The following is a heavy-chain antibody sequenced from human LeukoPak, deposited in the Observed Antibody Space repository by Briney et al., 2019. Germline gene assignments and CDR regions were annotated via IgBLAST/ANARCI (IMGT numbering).Heavy chain of an antibody. Sequence: SETLSLTCAVYGGSFSGYYWSWIRQPPGKRPEWIGEINHSGSTNYNPSLKSRVTISVDTSKNQFSLKLSSVTAADTAVYYCARGRRYYDFWSGPSRFDYWGQGTLVTVSS. V-gene: IGHV4-34*01. D-gene: IGHD3-3*01. CDR1: GGSFSGYY. CDR2: INHSGST. CDR3: ARGRRYYDFWSGPSRFDY. J-gene: IGHJ4*02.